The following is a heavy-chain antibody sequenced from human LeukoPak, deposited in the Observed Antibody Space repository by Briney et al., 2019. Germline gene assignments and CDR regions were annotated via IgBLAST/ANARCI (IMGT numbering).Heavy chain of an antibody. Sequence: GGSLRLSCTASGFTFGDYAMSWVRQAPGKGLEWVGFIRSKAYGGTTEYAASVKGRFTIPRDDSKSIAYLQMNSLKTEDTAVYYCTRGRYYDSSGYYYVEYWGQGTLVTVSS. CDR2: IRSKAYGGTT. D-gene: IGHD3-22*01. J-gene: IGHJ4*02. CDR1: GFTFGDYA. V-gene: IGHV3-49*04. CDR3: TRGRYYDSSGYYYVEY.